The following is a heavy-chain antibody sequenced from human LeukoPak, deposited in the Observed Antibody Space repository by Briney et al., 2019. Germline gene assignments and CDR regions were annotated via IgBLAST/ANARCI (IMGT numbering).Heavy chain of an antibody. D-gene: IGHD3-10*01. J-gene: IGHJ3*02. CDR1: GGSFSGYY. Sequence: KPSETLSLTCAVYGGSFSGYYWNWIRQPPGKGLEWIGEINHSGSTNYNPSLKSRVTISVDTSKNQFSLKLGSVTAADTAVYYCARGGYYGSGRDAFDIWGQGTMVTVSS. CDR3: ARGGYYGSGRDAFDI. CDR2: INHSGST. V-gene: IGHV4-34*01.